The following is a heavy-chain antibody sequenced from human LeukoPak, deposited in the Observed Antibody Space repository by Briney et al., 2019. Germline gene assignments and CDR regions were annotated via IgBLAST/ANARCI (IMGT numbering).Heavy chain of an antibody. Sequence: SETLSLTCTVSGGSISSYYWSWIRQPPEKGLEWIGYIYTSGSTNYNPSLKSRVTISVDTSKNQFSLKLSSVTAADTAVYYCARSAEEAGPVDFDLWGRGTLVTVSS. V-gene: IGHV4-4*09. D-gene: IGHD6-19*01. CDR1: GGSISSYY. J-gene: IGHJ2*01. CDR2: IYTSGST. CDR3: ARSAEEAGPVDFDL.